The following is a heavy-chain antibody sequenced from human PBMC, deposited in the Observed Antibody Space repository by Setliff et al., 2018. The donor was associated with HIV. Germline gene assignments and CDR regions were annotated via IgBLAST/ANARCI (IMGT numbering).Heavy chain of an antibody. D-gene: IGHD2-2*01. Sequence: SETLSLTCTVSSDSISSSYWTWIRQPPGQGLEWIGYVHHSGSTKYNASLRSRVTMSVDTSKNLFSLTLRSVTAADTAVYYCARGHCSGTNCYGVDYYGMDVWGQGTTVTVSS. CDR2: VHHSGST. V-gene: IGHV4-59*01. J-gene: IGHJ6*02. CDR3: ARGHCSGTNCYGVDYYGMDV. CDR1: SDSISSSY.